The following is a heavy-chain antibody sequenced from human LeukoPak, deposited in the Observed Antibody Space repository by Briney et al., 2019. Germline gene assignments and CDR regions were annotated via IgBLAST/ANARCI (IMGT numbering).Heavy chain of an antibody. D-gene: IGHD1/OR15-1a*01. V-gene: IGHV4-39*01. CDR1: GGSISTSSYY. CDR3: ARNSVYWNFDL. CDR2: IYYSGTT. Sequence: SETLSLTCTVSGGSISTSSYYWGWLRQPPGEGLEWIGSIYYSGTTYYNPSLKSRVTISVDTSKTQFSLKVTSVTAADTAVYYCARNSVYWNFDLWGRGTLVSVSS. J-gene: IGHJ2*01.